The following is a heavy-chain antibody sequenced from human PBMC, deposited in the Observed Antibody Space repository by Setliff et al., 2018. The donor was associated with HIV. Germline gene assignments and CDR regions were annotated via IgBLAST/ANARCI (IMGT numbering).Heavy chain of an antibody. CDR3: VKDGQQWRFDP. Sequence: GSLRLSCAASEFTFSRYAMSWVRQAPGKGLEWVSAITRSGDITTYADSMKGRFTITRDNSKSTLFLQMNSLRTEDTALYYCVKDGQQWRFDPWGQGTLVTVSS. J-gene: IGHJ5*02. V-gene: IGHV3-23*01. CDR1: EFTFSRYA. D-gene: IGHD6-19*01. CDR2: ITRSGDIT.